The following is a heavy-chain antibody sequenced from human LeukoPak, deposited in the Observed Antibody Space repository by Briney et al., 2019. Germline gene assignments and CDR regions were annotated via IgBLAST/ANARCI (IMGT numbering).Heavy chain of an antibody. V-gene: IGHV3-30*18. CDR1: GFTFSSYG. CDR2: ISYDGSNK. J-gene: IGHJ4*02. CDR3: ANAEGFDY. Sequence: GGSLRLSCAASGFTFSSYGMHWVRQAPGKGLEWVAVISYDGSNKYYADSVKGRFTISRDNFKNTLYLQMNSLRAEDTAVYYCANAEGFDYWGQGTLVTVSS.